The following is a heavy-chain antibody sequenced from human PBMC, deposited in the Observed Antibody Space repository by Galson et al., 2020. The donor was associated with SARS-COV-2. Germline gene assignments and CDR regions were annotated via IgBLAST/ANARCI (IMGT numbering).Heavy chain of an antibody. CDR2: ISAYNGNT. CDR3: ARRGTSSSWGYYYYYGMDV. J-gene: IGHJ6*02. Sequence: ASVKVSCKASGYTFTSYGISWVRQAPGQGLEWMGWISAYNGNTNYAQKLQGRVTTTDTSTSTAYMELRSLRSDDTAVYYCARRGTSSSWGYYYYYGMDVWGQGTTVTVSS. D-gene: IGHD6-13*01. V-gene: IGHV1-18*01. CDR1: GYTFTSYG.